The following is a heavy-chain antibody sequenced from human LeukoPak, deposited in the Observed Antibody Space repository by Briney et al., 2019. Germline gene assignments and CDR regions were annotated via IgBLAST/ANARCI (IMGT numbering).Heavy chain of an antibody. J-gene: IGHJ4*02. CDR2: IYYSGST. V-gene: IGHV4-39*01. CDR3: ARHDHDYGDYETSDYFDY. Sequence: SETLSLTCTVSGGSISSSSYYWGWIRQPPGKGLEWIGSIYYSGSTYYNPSLKSRVTISVDTSKNQFSLKLSSVTAADTAVYYCARHDHDYGDYETSDYFDYWGQGTLVTVSP. D-gene: IGHD4-17*01. CDR1: GGSISSSSYY.